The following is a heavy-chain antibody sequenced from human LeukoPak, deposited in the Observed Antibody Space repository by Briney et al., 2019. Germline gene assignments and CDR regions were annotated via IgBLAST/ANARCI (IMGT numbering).Heavy chain of an antibody. V-gene: IGHV4-61*01. D-gene: IGHD5-18*01. CDR2: IYYSGST. CDR3: ARVPGYSYGYGSGGWFDP. Sequence: PSETLSLTCTVSGGSVSSGSYYWSWIRQPPGKGLEWIGYIYYSGSTHYNPSLKSRVTISVDTSRNQFSLKLSSVTAADTAVYYCARVPGYSYGYGSGGWFDPWGQGTLVTVSS. J-gene: IGHJ5*02. CDR1: GGSVSSGSYY.